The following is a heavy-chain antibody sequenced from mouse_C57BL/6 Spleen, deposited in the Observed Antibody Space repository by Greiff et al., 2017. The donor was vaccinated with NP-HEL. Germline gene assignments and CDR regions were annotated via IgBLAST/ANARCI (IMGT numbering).Heavy chain of an antibody. CDR3: ARWRGNYGYYAMYD. Sequence: EVMLVESGGGLVKPGGSLKLSCAASGFTFSDYGMHWVRQAPEKGLEWVAYISSGSSTIYYADTVKGRFTISRDNAKNTLFLQMTSLRSEDTAMYYCARWRGNYGYYAMYDWGQGTSVTVSS. D-gene: IGHD2-1*01. CDR1: GFTFSDYG. V-gene: IGHV5-17*01. J-gene: IGHJ4*01. CDR2: ISSGSSTI.